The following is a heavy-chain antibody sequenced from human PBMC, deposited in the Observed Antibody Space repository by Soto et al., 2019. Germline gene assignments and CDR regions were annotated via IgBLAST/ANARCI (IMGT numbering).Heavy chain of an antibody. CDR2: ISYDGSNK. V-gene: IGHV3-30*18. CDR3: AKETWSSFDY. J-gene: IGHJ4*02. D-gene: IGHD2-8*02. CDR1: GFTFSSYG. Sequence: QVQLVESGGGVVQPGRSLRLSCAASGFTFSSYGMHWVRQAPGKGLEWVAVISYDGSNKYYADSVKGRFTISRDNSKNTLYLQMNSLRAEDTAVYYCAKETWSSFDYWGQGTLFTVSS.